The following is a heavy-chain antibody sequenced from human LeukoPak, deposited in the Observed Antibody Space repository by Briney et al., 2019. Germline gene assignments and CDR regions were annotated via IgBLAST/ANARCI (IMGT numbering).Heavy chain of an antibody. CDR2: MNPNSGNT. J-gene: IGHJ4*02. D-gene: IGHD6-19*01. CDR1: GYTLTSYD. Sequence: ASVKVSCKASGYTLTSYDINWVRQATGQGLEWMGWMNPNSGNTGYAQKFQGRVTMTRNTSISTAYMELSSLRSEDTAVYYCARPYTSGWHRLFDSWGQGTLVTVSS. CDR3: ARPYTSGWHRLFDS. V-gene: IGHV1-8*01.